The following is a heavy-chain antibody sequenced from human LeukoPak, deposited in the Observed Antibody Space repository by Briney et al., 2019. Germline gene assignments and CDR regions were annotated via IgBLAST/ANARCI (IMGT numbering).Heavy chain of an antibody. V-gene: IGHV1-3*01. D-gene: IGHD5-12*01. J-gene: IGHJ4*02. CDR2: INAGNGNT. CDR1: GYTFTSYA. CDR3: ASSEREVAIADY. Sequence: GASVKVSCKASGYTFTSYAMHWVRQAPGQRLEWMGWINAGNGNTKYSQKFQGRVTMTEDTSTDTAYMELSSLRSDDTAVYYCASSEREVAIADYWGQGTLVTVSS.